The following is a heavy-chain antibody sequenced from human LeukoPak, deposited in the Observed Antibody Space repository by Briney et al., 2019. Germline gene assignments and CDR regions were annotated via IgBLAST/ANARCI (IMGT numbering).Heavy chain of an antibody. CDR2: ISAYNGNT. V-gene: IGHV1-18*01. D-gene: IGHD3-22*01. CDR3: ARVRRVEGYYDSSGYSYFDY. Sequence: ASVKVSCKASGYTFTSYGISWVRQAPGQGLEWMGWISAYNGNTNYAQKLQGRVTMTTDTSTSTAYMELRSLRSDDTAVYYCARVRRVEGYYDSSGYSYFDYWGQGTLVTVSS. J-gene: IGHJ4*02. CDR1: GYTFTSYG.